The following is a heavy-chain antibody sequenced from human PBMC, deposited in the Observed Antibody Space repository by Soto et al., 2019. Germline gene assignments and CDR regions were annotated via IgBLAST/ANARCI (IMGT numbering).Heavy chain of an antibody. CDR2: MNPNSGNT. D-gene: IGHD6-13*01. CDR3: ARERSAAGTGWFDP. V-gene: IGHV1-8*01. J-gene: IGHJ5*02. Sequence: QVQLVQSGAEVKKPGASVKVSCKASGYIFTSYDINWVRQATGQGLEWMGWMNPNSGNTGYAQKFQGRVTMTRNTSISTAYMELSSLRSEDTAVYYCARERSAAGTGWFDPWGQGILVTVSS. CDR1: GYIFTSYD.